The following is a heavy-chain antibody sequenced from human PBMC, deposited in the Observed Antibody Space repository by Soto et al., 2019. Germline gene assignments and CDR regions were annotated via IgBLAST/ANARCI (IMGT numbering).Heavy chain of an antibody. D-gene: IGHD6-13*01. CDR1: GYTFTSYA. J-gene: IGHJ3*02. V-gene: IGHV1-3*01. Sequence: ASVKVSCKASGYTFTSYAVHWVRQAPGQRLEWMGWINAGNGNTKYSQKFQGRVTITRDTSASTAYMELSSLRSEDTAVYYCARDQGIAAAARGGDAFDIWGQGTMVTVSS. CDR2: INAGNGNT. CDR3: ARDQGIAAAARGGDAFDI.